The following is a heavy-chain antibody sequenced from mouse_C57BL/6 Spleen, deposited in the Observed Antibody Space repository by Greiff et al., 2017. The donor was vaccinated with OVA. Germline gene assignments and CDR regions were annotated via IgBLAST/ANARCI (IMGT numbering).Heavy chain of an antibody. CDR2: IYPRSGNT. CDR1: GYTFTSYG. J-gene: IGHJ4*01. D-gene: IGHD2-4*01. V-gene: IGHV1-81*01. Sequence: VQLVESGAELARPGASVKLSCKASGYTFTSYGISWVKQRTGQGLEWIGEIYPRSGNTYYNEKFKGKATLTADKSSSTAYMELRSLTSEDSAVYFCARGDDYDSYAMDYWGQGTSVTVSS. CDR3: ARGDDYDSYAMDY.